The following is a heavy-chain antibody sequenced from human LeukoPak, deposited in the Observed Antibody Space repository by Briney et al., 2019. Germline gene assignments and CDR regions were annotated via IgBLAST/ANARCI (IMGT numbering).Heavy chain of an antibody. CDR1: GFTFDDYA. Sequence: GGSLRLSCAASGFTFDDYAMHWVRQAPGKGLEWVSGISWNSGSIGYADSVKGRFTISRDNAKNSLYLQMNSLRAEDTALYYCAKGGQVRYSGSXXXYWGXXXLXTVSS. CDR2: ISWNSGSI. V-gene: IGHV3-9*01. D-gene: IGHD1-26*01. CDR3: AKGGQVRYSGSXXXY. J-gene: IGHJ4*01.